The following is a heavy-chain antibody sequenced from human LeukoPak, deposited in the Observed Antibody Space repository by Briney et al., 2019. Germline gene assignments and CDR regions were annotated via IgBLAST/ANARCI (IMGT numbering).Heavy chain of an antibody. CDR2: IKEDGSEK. J-gene: IGHJ6*03. CDR3: ARARLSRVWGSFRTDYYMDV. V-gene: IGHV3-7*01. D-gene: IGHD3-16*01. Sequence: GGSLRLSCAASGFTFSDYWMNWVRKAPGKGLDWVANIKEDGSEKYYVDSVKGRFTISRDNAKNSLHLQMNSLRAEDTAVYYCARARLSRVWGSFRTDYYMDVWGKGTTVTVSS. CDR1: GFTFSDYW.